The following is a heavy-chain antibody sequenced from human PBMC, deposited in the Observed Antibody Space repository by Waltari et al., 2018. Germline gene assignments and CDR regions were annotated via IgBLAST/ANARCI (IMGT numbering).Heavy chain of an antibody. CDR2: INHGGST. V-gene: IGHV4-34*01. CDR1: AGSFSGDY. Sequence: QVQLQQRGAGLLKPSETLSLTCAVDAGSFSGDYWSWTRQPPGKGLGWIGEINHGGSTNYTPSLKSRVTIAVDTSKNQFSLKLSSVTAADTAVYYCARGVTIVDSSGGAFDIWGQGTMVTVSS. J-gene: IGHJ3*02. CDR3: ARGVTIVDSSGGAFDI. D-gene: IGHD1-26*01.